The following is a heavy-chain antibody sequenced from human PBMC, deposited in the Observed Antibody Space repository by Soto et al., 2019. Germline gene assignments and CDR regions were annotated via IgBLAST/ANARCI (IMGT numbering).Heavy chain of an antibody. D-gene: IGHD6-25*01. CDR2: ISAFNGDT. Sequence: QVQLVQSGTEVKKPGASVNVSCKAFGYTFTSYGFSWVRQVPGQGLEWLGWISAFNGDTQYAQTMKGRLTVTTDTSTTTVQMEPRRLTPADTAGYYWSRGAGLQRVVPYDWGQGTLVTVS. CDR3: SRGAGLQRVVPYD. J-gene: IGHJ4*02. V-gene: IGHV1-18*04. CDR1: GYTFTSYG.